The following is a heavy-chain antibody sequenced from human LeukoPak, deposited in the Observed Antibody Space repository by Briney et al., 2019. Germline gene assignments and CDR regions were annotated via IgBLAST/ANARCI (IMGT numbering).Heavy chain of an antibody. Sequence: ASVKVSCKASGYTFTGYYMHGVRQAPGQGLEGMGWINPNSGGTNYAQKFQGRVTMTRDTSISTAYMELSRLRSDDTAVYYCAGVARHSSSGWYRLFDYWGQGTLVTVSS. CDR2: INPNSGGT. CDR1: GYTFTGYY. CDR3: AGVARHSSSGWYRLFDY. V-gene: IGHV1-2*02. D-gene: IGHD6-19*01. J-gene: IGHJ4*02.